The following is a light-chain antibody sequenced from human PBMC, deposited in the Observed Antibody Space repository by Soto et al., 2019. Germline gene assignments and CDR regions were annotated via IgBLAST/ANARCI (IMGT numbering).Light chain of an antibody. V-gene: IGKV3-15*01. Sequence: ETMMTQSPYTLSVSLGERATLSCRASQSLRSSLAWYQQKPGQAPRLLIYDASTRATGIPARFSGSGSGTDFTLTISGLQPEDFATYYCQQSYNTPQTFGQGTKVDTK. J-gene: IGKJ1*01. CDR3: QQSYNTPQT. CDR2: DAS. CDR1: QSLRSS.